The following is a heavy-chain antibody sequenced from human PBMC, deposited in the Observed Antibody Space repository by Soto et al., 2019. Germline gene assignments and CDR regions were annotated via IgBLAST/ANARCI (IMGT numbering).Heavy chain of an antibody. CDR3: ASTKYDSSAYYYWYLGL. D-gene: IGHD3-22*01. Sequence: QGELVQSGAEVKKPGSSVKVSCQASEDTFRNYASSWVRQAPGLGLEWMGGIIPIFGTANYAQKFQGRVTITAATFANTVYLELSSLRSEDTAVYYCASTKYDSSAYYYWYLGLWGRGTLVTVSS. CDR1: EDTFRNYA. V-gene: IGHV1-69*06. J-gene: IGHJ2*01. CDR2: IIPIFGTA.